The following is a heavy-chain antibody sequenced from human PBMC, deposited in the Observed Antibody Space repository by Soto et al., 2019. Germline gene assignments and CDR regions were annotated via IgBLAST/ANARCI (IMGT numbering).Heavy chain of an antibody. CDR3: ARAPYPVTPLYYFDY. D-gene: IGHD4-4*01. CDR2: IYYSGST. J-gene: IGHJ4*02. CDR1: GGSISSYY. V-gene: IGHV4-59*01. Sequence: SETLSLTCTVSGGSISSYYWSWIRQPPGKGLEWIGYIYYSGSTNYNPSLKSRVTISVDTSKNQFSLKLSSVTAADTAVYYCARAPYPVTPLYYFDYWGQGTLVTVSS.